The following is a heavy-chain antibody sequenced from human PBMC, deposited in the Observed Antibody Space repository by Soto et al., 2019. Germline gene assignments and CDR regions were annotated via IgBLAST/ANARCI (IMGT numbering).Heavy chain of an antibody. CDR2: ISWNSGSI. D-gene: IGHD5-18*01. CDR1: GFSFDDSA. J-gene: IGHJ6*02. CDR3: AKTWIQLDGDYYGMDV. V-gene: IGHV3-9*01. Sequence: PGGSLRLSCAASGFSFDDSAMHWVRQAPGKGLEWVSGISWNSGSIGYADSVKGRFTISRDNAKNSLYLQMNSLRAEDTALYYCAKTWIQLDGDYYGMDVWGQGTTVTVSS.